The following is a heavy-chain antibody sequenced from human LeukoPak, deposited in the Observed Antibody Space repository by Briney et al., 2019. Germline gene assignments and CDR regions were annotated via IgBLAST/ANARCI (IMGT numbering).Heavy chain of an antibody. CDR1: GFTFSSYA. Sequence: GGSLRLSCAASGFTFSSYAMSWVRQAPGKGLEWVSAISGSGGSTYYADSVKGRFTISRDNSKNTLYLQMNSLRAEGTAVYYCAKVVAIFVYYGMDVWGQGTTVTVSS. V-gene: IGHV3-23*01. J-gene: IGHJ6*02. CDR3: AKVVAIFVYYGMDV. CDR2: ISGSGGST. D-gene: IGHD3-3*01.